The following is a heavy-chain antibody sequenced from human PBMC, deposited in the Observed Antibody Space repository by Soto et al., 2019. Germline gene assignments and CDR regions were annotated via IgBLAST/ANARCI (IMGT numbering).Heavy chain of an antibody. D-gene: IGHD7-27*01. CDR2: LSHGGGT. V-gene: IGHV4-30-4*01. CDR3: TKGTAGDKVDS. J-gene: IGHJ4*02. CDR1: GGSISTLHSC. Sequence: QVQLQESGPGLVKPSPSLALTCTVSGGSISTLHSCWGWLRPPPAQGPVWSGHLSHGGGTYSNPSPQSRVTRPADTAKNQGALNLSSVSAANSAVDYCTKGTAGDKVDSGGQGILVTVSS.